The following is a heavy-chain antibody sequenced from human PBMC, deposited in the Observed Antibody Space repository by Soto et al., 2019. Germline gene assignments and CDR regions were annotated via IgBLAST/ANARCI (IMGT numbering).Heavy chain of an antibody. V-gene: IGHV3-7*01. J-gene: IGHJ4*02. CDR1: GFTFTNYW. CDR2: IKQDGSEK. Sequence: EAQLVESGGGLVQPGGSLSLSCAASGFTFTNYWMSWVRQAPGKGLEWVANIKQDGSEKYYADSAKGRFIISRDNAKTSLYLQMNSLRAEDTAVYYCARDMGVFWSGYPEGGFDYWGQGTPVTVSS. D-gene: IGHD3-3*01. CDR3: ARDMGVFWSGYPEGGFDY.